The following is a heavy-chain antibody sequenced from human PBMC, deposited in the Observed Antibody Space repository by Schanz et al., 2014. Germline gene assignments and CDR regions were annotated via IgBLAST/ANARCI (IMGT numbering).Heavy chain of an antibody. CDR1: GFTVSSTY. V-gene: IGHV3-66*02. CDR3: AKERDITGWNHGDY. D-gene: IGHD6-19*01. CDR2: IYSGGST. Sequence: VQLVESGGGLVQSGGSLRLSCAASGFTVSSTYVTWVRQAPGKGLEWVSVIYSGGSTYYADSVKGRFTISRDNSKNTLFLQMESLRTEDTAVYHCAKERDITGWNHGDYWGQGTLVTVSS. J-gene: IGHJ4*02.